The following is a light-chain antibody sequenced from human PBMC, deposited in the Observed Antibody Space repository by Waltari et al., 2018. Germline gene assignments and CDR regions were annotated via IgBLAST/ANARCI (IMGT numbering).Light chain of an antibody. V-gene: IGLV2-14*03. Sequence: QSALTQPASVSASPGESINISCTATSSNVGDFNPDSWYQQHPGKAPKFMIYDVSNRPSGVSHRFSGSKSGNTASLTISGLQAEDEAVYYCSSFTTSSTLLFGGGTKLTVL. CDR1: SSNVGDFNP. J-gene: IGLJ2*01. CDR2: DVS. CDR3: SSFTTSSTLL.